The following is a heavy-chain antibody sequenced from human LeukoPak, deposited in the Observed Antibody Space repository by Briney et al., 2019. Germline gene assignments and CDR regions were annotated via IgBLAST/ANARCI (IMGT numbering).Heavy chain of an antibody. D-gene: IGHD5-24*01. Sequence: PGGSLRLSCKGSGVTFEDYYFSWIRQAPRKGLEWISYISSTGGDKFYADPVNGRFIISRDNDMNSVYMEMNDLTAEDTAFYYCARGENGSFERWGQGTLVIVSS. CDR3: ARGENGSFER. V-gene: IGHV3-11*01. CDR2: ISSTGGDK. CDR1: GVTFEDYY. J-gene: IGHJ4*02.